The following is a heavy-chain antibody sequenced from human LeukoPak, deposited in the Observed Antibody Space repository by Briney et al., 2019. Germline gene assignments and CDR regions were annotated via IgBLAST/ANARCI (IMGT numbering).Heavy chain of an antibody. J-gene: IGHJ3*02. V-gene: IGHV4-34*01. Sequence: SETLSLTCAVYGGSFSGYYWSWIRQPPGKGLEWIGEVNHSGSTNYNPSLKSRVTISVDTSKNQFSLKLSSVTAADTAVYYCARDGEWLDAFDIWGQGTMVTVSS. D-gene: IGHD5-12*01. CDR3: ARDGEWLDAFDI. CDR1: GGSFSGYY. CDR2: VNHSGST.